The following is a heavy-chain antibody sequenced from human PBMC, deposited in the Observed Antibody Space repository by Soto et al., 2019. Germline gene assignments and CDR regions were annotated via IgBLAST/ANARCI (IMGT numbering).Heavy chain of an antibody. CDR1: GFTFSSYS. Sequence: GGSLRLSCAASGFTFSSYSMNWVRQAPGKGLEWVSSISSSSSYIYYADSVKGRFTISRDNAKNSLYLQMNSLRAEDTAVYYCARAAHIVVVTARGAFDIWGQGTMVTVSS. V-gene: IGHV3-21*01. J-gene: IGHJ3*02. CDR2: ISSSSSYI. D-gene: IGHD2-21*02. CDR3: ARAAHIVVVTARGAFDI.